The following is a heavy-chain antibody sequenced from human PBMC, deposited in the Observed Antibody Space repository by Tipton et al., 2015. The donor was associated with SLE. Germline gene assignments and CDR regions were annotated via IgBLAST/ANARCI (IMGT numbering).Heavy chain of an antibody. CDR2: FSHSTTT. V-gene: IGHV4-4*02. D-gene: IGHD6-19*01. Sequence: TLSLTCAVSGDSISSSNWWSWVRQPPGKGLEWIGSFSHSTTTYYNPSLESRVSMSVDTSKNQFSLTLSSVTAADTAVYYCARDRMAGFYFDYWGQGTLVTVSS. J-gene: IGHJ4*02. CDR1: GDSISSSNW. CDR3: ARDRMAGFYFDY.